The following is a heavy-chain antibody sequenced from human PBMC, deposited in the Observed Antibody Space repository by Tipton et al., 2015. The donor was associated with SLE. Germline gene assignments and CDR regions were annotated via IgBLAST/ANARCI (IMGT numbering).Heavy chain of an antibody. V-gene: IGHV4-30-4*01. CDR1: GGSISSGDYY. D-gene: IGHD4-17*01. J-gene: IGHJ4*02. Sequence: TLSLTCTVSGGSISSGDYYWSWIRQPPGKGLEWIGYIFNSGTTYYNPSLERRITISVDTSRNQFSLKLSSVTAADTAVYYCARDHPIMTTVTSWGQGTLVTVSS. CDR2: IFNSGTT. CDR3: ARDHPIMTTVTS.